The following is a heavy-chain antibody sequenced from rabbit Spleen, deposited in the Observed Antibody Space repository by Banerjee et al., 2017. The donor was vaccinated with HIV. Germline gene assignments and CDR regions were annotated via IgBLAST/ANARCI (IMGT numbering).Heavy chain of an antibody. Sequence: QSLEESGGDLVKPGASLTLTCTASGVSFSGSSYMCWVRQAPGKGLEWIACIEGGSSGFTYFASWAKGRFTISKTSSTTVTLQMTSLTAADTATYFCARDTGSSFSSYGMDLWGPGHPRHRL. CDR2: IEGGSSGFT. CDR3: ARDTGSSFSSYGMDL. D-gene: IGHD8-1*01. CDR1: GVSFSGSSY. V-gene: IGHV1S40*01. J-gene: IGHJ6*01.